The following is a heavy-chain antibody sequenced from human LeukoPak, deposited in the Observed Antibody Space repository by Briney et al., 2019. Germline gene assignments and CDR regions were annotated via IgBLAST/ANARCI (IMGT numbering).Heavy chain of an antibody. CDR3: APLGGGPKLWFGELLPPNFDY. Sequence: ASLKVSSTASGYTFTGYYMHWVRQAPGQGLEWMGWINPNSVGTNYTQKFQGRVTMTRDTSISTAYMELSRLRSDDTAVYYCAPLGGGPKLWFGELLPPNFDYWGQGTLVTVSS. CDR1: GYTFTGYY. D-gene: IGHD3-10*01. V-gene: IGHV1-2*02. CDR2: INPNSVGT. J-gene: IGHJ4*02.